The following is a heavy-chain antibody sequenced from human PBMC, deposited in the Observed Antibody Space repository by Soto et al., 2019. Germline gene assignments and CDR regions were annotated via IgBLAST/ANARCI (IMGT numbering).Heavy chain of an antibody. CDR2: INAGNGNT. Sequence: QVQLVQSGAEVKKPGASVKVSCKASGYTFTSYAMHWVRQAPGQRLEWMGWINAGNGNTKYSQKLQGRVTITRDTSASTAYMELSSLRSEDTAVYYGAREGSSGLRYPDYWGQGTLVTVSS. J-gene: IGHJ4*02. CDR3: AREGSSGLRYPDY. V-gene: IGHV1-3*01. D-gene: IGHD5-12*01. CDR1: GYTFTSYA.